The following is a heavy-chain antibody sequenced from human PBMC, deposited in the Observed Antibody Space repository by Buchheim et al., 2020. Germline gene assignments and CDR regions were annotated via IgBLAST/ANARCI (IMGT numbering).Heavy chain of an antibody. CDR2: ISSDGSNK. V-gene: IGHV3-30*03. D-gene: IGHD6-13*01. Sequence: QVQLVESGGGVVQPGRSLRLSCAASGFIFSTYGMHWVRQAPGKGLECVAVISSDGSNKYYADSVKGRFTISRDNSKDTLFLQMNSLRAEDTAVYYCATASSWFFFDYWSQGTL. CDR3: ATASSWFFFDY. CDR1: GFIFSTYG. J-gene: IGHJ4*02.